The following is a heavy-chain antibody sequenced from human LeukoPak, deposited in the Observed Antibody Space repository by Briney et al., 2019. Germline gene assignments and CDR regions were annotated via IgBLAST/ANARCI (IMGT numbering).Heavy chain of an antibody. J-gene: IGHJ4*02. V-gene: IGHV4-38-2*01. D-gene: IGHD2-2*01. Sequence: SETLSLTCAVSGYALSSGYYWGWIRQPPGKGLEWIGTIYHSGITYHNPSLQSRVTISVDTSKNQFSLKVSSVTAADTAVYYCARGRVVTSTFRYWGQGTPVTVSS. CDR1: GYALSSGYY. CDR2: IYHSGIT. CDR3: ARGRVVTSTFRY.